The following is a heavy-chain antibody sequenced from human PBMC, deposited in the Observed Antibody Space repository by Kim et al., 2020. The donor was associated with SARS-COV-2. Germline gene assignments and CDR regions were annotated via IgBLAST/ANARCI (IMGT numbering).Heavy chain of an antibody. CDR1: GFSLTNNRVA. CDR3: AHRRQPWDGDWFDT. Sequence: SGPTLVNPTQTLTLTCTFSGFSLTNNRVAVGWIHQPPGKALEWLAIIYGDDDKHYSPSLQSRLTITKDTSKNQVVLIMTNMDPVDTGTYFCAHRRQPWDGDWFDTWGQGTLVTVSS. J-gene: IGHJ5*02. V-gene: IGHV2-5*02. CDR2: IYGDDDK. D-gene: IGHD1-1*01.